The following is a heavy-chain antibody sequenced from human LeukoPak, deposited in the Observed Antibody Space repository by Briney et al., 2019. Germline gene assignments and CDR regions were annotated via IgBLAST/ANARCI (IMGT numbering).Heavy chain of an antibody. CDR1: GFIFNIYE. Sequence: GGSLRLSCAASGFIFNIYEMNWVRQAPGKGLEWVSYISSSGSTIYYADSVKGRFTISRDNVKNSLYLQMNSLRAEDTAVYYCARSPYSESYYGDAFDIWGQGTMVTVSS. CDR3: ARSPYSESYYGDAFDI. V-gene: IGHV3-48*03. J-gene: IGHJ3*02. D-gene: IGHD1-26*01. CDR2: ISSSGSTI.